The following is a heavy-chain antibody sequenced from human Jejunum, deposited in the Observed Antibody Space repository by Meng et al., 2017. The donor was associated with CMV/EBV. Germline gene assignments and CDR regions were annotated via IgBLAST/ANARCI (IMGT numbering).Heavy chain of an antibody. CDR3: ARGRGNQPLFDF. Sequence: VLLVRAGAEVKKPGSSVQAACKTSGGSFSTYTFSWVRQAPGQGLEWMGGLIPVLNKAKSAPRFQDRVTFTADETTTTAYMELSSLTFEDTAVYFCARGRGNQPLFDFWGQGTLVTVSS. CDR1: GGSFSTYT. CDR2: LIPVLNKA. V-gene: IGHV1-69*10. D-gene: IGHD2/OR15-2a*01. J-gene: IGHJ4*02.